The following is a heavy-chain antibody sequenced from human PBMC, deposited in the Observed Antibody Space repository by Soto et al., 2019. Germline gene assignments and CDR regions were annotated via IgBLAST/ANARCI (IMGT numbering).Heavy chain of an antibody. Sequence: VRQAEGKGAMWVVSINQDGSEKYYVDSVKGRFTISRDKAKASLYVQMNSLRAEDTALYYCLRGHSGQEVWG. D-gene: IGHD6-25*01. J-gene: IGHJ6*02. CDR2: INQDGSEK. V-gene: IGHV3-7*01. CDR3: LRGHSGQEV.